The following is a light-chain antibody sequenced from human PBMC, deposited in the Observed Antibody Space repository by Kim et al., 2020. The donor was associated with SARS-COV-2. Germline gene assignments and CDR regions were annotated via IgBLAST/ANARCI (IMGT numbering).Light chain of an antibody. V-gene: IGKV1-5*03. J-gene: IGKJ1*01. CDR3: QQYKSYPWT. Sequence: SASIGDRVTITCRSSRNIATRVAWYQQKPGEAPRLLIYKASNLKSGVPSRFSGSGSGTEFTLTTDSLQADDLATYYCQQYKSYPWTFGQGTKLEI. CDR1: RNIATR. CDR2: KAS.